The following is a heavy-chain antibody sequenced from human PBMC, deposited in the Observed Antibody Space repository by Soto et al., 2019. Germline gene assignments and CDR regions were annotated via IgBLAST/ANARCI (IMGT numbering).Heavy chain of an antibody. CDR1: GFTVSSNY. CDR3: AREFDWVTTSWFDP. CDR2: IYSGGST. Sequence: GGSLRLSCAASGFTVSSNYMSWVRQAPGKGLEWVSVIYSGGSTYYADSVKGRFTISRDNSKNTLYLQMNSLRAEDTAVYYCAREFDWVTTSWFDPWGQGTLVTVSS. D-gene: IGHD3-9*01. J-gene: IGHJ5*02. V-gene: IGHV3-66*01.